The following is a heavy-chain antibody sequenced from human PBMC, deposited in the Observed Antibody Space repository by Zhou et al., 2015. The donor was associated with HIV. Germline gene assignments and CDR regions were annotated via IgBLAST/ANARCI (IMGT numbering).Heavy chain of an antibody. J-gene: IGHJ6*02. CDR2: ISTYHGNT. Sequence: QGQLVQSGAEMKKPGASVKVSCKAPAYMFTTFGITWVRQAPGQGLEWMGWISTYHGNTRYSQKFQDRVTLTRDTSRSTAYMELRSLRSDDTAVYYCARDRMETAVGYYNHYYGMDVWGQGTTVTVSS. V-gene: IGHV1-18*01. D-gene: IGHD2-21*02. CDR3: ARDRMETAVGYYNHYYGMDV. CDR1: AYMFTTFG.